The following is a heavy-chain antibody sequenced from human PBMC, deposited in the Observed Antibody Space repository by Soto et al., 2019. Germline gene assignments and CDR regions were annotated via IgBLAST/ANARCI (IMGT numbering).Heavy chain of an antibody. CDR2: IYSGGST. CDR1: GFTVSSNY. J-gene: IGHJ5*02. D-gene: IGHD6-13*01. CDR3: ARWYVGGNWFDP. V-gene: IGHV3-53*01. Sequence: EVQLVESGGGLIQPGGSLRLSCAASGFTVSSNYMSWVRQAPGKGLEWVSVIYSGGSTYYADSVKGRFTISRDNSKNTLYLHMNSRRAEDTAVYYCARWYVGGNWFDPWGQGTLVTVSS.